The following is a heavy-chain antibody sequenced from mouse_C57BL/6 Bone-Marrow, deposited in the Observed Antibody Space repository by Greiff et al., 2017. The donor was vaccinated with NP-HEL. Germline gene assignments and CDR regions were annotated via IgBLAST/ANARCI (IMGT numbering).Heavy chain of an antibody. CDR3: TGLLRGDY. D-gene: IGHD1-1*01. Sequence: EVQLQQSGAELVRPGASVKLSCTASGFNIKDDYMHWVKQRPEQGLEWIGWIDPENGDTEYASKFQGKATITADTSSNTAYLQLSSLSSEDTAVYYCTGLLRGDYWGQGTSVTVSS. CDR2: IDPENGDT. V-gene: IGHV14-4*01. CDR1: GFNIKDDY. J-gene: IGHJ4*01.